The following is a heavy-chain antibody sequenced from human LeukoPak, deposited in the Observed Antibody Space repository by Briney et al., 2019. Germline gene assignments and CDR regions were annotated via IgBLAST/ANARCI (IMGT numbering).Heavy chain of an antibody. Sequence: ASVKVSCKASGYTFTGYYMHWVRQAPGQGLEWMGWINPNSGGTNYAQKFQGRVTMTRDTSISTAYMELSRLRSDDTAVYYCARVSGYYYDSSGYYQGGYFDYWGQGTLVTVSS. V-gene: IGHV1-2*02. J-gene: IGHJ4*02. D-gene: IGHD3-22*01. CDR3: ARVSGYYYDSSGYYQGGYFDY. CDR2: INPNSGGT. CDR1: GYTFTGYY.